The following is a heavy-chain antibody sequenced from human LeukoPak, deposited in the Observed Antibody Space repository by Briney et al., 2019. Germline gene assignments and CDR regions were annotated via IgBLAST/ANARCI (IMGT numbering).Heavy chain of an antibody. V-gene: IGHV4-34*01. CDR3: ARIVYYDSSGYFYHFDC. J-gene: IGHJ5*01. D-gene: IGHD3-22*01. CDR2: INHSGST. CDR1: GGSFSGYY. Sequence: SETLSLTCAVYGGSFSGYYWSWIRQPPGKGLEWIGEINHSGSTNYNPSLKSRVTISVDTSKNQFSLKLSSVTAADTAVYYCARIVYYDSSGYFYHFDCWGQGTLVTVSS.